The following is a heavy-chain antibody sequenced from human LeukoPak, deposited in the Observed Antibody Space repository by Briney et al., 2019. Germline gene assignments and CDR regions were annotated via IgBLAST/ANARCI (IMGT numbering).Heavy chain of an antibody. Sequence: ETLSLTCTVSGGSISSSSYYWGWIRQAPGKGLEWVSSISSSSSYIYYADSVKGRFTISRDNAKNSLYLQMNSLRAEDTAVYYCARTDWKEPDYWGQGTLVTVSS. CDR3: ARTDWKEPDY. CDR1: GGSISSSS. CDR2: ISSSSSYI. D-gene: IGHD1-1*01. J-gene: IGHJ4*02. V-gene: IGHV3-21*01.